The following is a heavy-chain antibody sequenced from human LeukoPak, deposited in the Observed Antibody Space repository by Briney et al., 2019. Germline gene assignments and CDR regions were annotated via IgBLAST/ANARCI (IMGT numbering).Heavy chain of an antibody. CDR2: IYYSGST. D-gene: IGHD3-3*01. CDR1: GGSISSYY. Sequence: PSETLSLTCTVSGGSISSYYWSWIRQPPGKGLEWIGYIYYSGSTNYNPSLKSRVTISVDTSKNQFSLKLSSVPAADTAVYYCARDRSITIFGVVHDAFDIWGQGTMVTVSS. CDR3: ARDRSITIFGVVHDAFDI. J-gene: IGHJ3*02. V-gene: IGHV4-59*01.